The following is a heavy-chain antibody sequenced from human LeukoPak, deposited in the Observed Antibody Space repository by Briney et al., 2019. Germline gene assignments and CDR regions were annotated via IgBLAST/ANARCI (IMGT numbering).Heavy chain of an antibody. CDR1: AFSFTNFW. V-gene: IGHV3-7*05. CDR2: IKQDGSQK. D-gene: IGHD6-19*01. CDR3: VAGTTY. J-gene: IGHJ4*02. Sequence: GRSRRPSSVPSAFSFTNFWITWVRQPAGKGLEWVAIIKQDGSQKYYVDSVKGRFTISRDNARNSLYLQMNSLRAEDTAVYWAVAGTTYWGQGTLVTVSS.